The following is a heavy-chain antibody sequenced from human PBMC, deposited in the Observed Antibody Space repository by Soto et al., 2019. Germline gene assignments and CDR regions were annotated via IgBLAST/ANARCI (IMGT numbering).Heavy chain of an antibody. CDR3: ARGGDFYSGYDTGGFDY. Sequence: GGSLRLSCAASGFTFSSYAMHWVRQAPGKGLEWVAVISYDGSNKYYADSVKGRFTISRDNSKNTLYLQMNSLRAEDTAVYYCARGGDFYSGYDTGGFDYWGQGTLVTVSS. CDR1: GFTFSSYA. J-gene: IGHJ4*02. V-gene: IGHV3-30-3*01. D-gene: IGHD5-12*01. CDR2: ISYDGSNK.